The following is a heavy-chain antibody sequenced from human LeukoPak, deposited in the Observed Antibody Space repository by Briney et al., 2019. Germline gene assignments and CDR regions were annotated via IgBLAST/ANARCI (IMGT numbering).Heavy chain of an antibody. J-gene: IGHJ3*01. CDR3: ARSNYGDDAFDV. Sequence: SQTLSLTCAISGDSVSSNTAAWNWIRQSPSRGLQWLGRTYYRFKWYSDYAVSVKSRVTFNSDTSKNQFSLQLNSVTPDDTAVYYCARSNYGDDAFDVWGQGTMVTVSS. CDR1: GDSVSSNTAA. V-gene: IGHV6-1*01. CDR2: TYYRFKWYS. D-gene: IGHD3-10*01.